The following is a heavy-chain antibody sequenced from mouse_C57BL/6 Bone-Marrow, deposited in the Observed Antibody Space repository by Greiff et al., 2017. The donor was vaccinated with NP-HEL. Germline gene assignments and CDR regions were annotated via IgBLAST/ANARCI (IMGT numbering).Heavy chain of an antibody. V-gene: IGHV5-12*01. CDR1: GFTFSDYY. Sequence: EVQLQESGGGLVQPGGSLKLSCAASGFTFSDYYMYWVRQTPEKRLEWVAYISNGGGSTYYPDTVKGRFTISRDNAKNTLYLQLSRLKSEDTARDYCARRDWAMDYWGQGTSVTVSS. J-gene: IGHJ4*01. CDR2: ISNGGGST. CDR3: ARRDWAMDY. D-gene: IGHD3-3*01.